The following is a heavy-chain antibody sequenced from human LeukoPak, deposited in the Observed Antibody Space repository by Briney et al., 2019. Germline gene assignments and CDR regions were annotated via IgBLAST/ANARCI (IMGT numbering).Heavy chain of an antibody. CDR1: GGSISSYY. V-gene: IGHV4-4*07. CDR2: IYTSGST. CDR3: ARVLYDSSGYDYSDY. J-gene: IGHJ4*02. D-gene: IGHD3-22*01. Sequence: PSETLSLTCTVSGGSISSYYWSWIRQPAGRGLEWIGRIYTSGSTNYNPSLKSRVTMSVDTSKNQFSLKLSSVTAADTAVYYCARVLYDSSGYDYSDYWGQGTLVTVSS.